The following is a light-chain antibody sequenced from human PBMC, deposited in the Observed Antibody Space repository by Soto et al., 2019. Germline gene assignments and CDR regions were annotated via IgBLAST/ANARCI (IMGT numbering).Light chain of an antibody. J-gene: IGKJ5*01. CDR3: QHRSIWPVS. V-gene: IGKV3-11*01. CDR2: AAS. CDR1: QSVNNY. Sequence: EIVLTQSPATLSLSPGERATLSCRASQSVNNYLAWYQQKPGQAPRLLIFAASNGATGIPARFSGSGSATDFTLTISSLEPEDFAVYYCQHRSIWPVSFGQGTRLEIK.